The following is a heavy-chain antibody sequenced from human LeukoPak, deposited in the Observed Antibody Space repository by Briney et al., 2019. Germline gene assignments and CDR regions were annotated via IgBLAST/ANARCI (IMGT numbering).Heavy chain of an antibody. CDR2: INHSGST. D-gene: IGHD6-19*01. CDR1: GGSFSGYY. J-gene: IGHJ4*02. CDR3: AQRAVAGSYYFDY. Sequence: SETLSLTCAVYGGSFSGYYWSWIRQPPGKGLEWIGEINHSGSTNYNPCLKSRVTISVDTSKNQFSLKLSSVTAADTAVYYCAQRAVAGSYYFDYWGQGTLVTVS. V-gene: IGHV4-34*01.